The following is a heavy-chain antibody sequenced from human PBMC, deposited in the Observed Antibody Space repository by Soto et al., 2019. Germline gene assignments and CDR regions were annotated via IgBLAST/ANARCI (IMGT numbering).Heavy chain of an antibody. D-gene: IGHD2-2*01. V-gene: IGHV1-69*01. CDR1: GGTFSSSA. J-gene: IGHJ6*02. CDR2: IIPISGTA. Sequence: QVQLVQSGAEVKKPGSSVKVSCKASGGTFSSSAISWVRQAPGQGLEWMGGIIPISGTANYGQKFKGRVTITADEYTSTAYMELSSLRSEDTAVYYCARSQGSSTSLEIYYYYYYGMDVWGHGTTVTVSS. CDR3: ARSQGSSTSLEIYYYYYYGMDV.